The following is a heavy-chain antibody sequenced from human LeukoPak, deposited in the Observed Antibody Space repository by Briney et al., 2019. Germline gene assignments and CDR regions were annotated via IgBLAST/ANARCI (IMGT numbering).Heavy chain of an antibody. CDR2: ISYDGSNK. Sequence: GGSLRLSCAASGFTFSSYATHWVRQAPGKGLEWVAVISYDGSNKYYADSVKGRFTISRDNSKNTLYLQMNSLRAEDTAVYYCARDAGEYYYDSSGLAGAFDIWGQGTMVTVSS. CDR3: ARDAGEYYYDSSGLAGAFDI. V-gene: IGHV3-30-3*01. J-gene: IGHJ3*02. D-gene: IGHD3-22*01. CDR1: GFTFSSYA.